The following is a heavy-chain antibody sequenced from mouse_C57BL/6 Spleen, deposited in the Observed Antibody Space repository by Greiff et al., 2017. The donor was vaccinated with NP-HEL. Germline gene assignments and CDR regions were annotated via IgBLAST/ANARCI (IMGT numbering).Heavy chain of an antibody. CDR3: ARVSSYWYFDV. J-gene: IGHJ1*03. V-gene: IGHV5-4*01. Sequence: EVQLVESGGGLVKPGGSLKLSCAASGFTFSSYAMSWVRQTPEKRLEWVATISDGGSYTYYPDNVKGRFTISRDNAKNNLYLQMSHLKSEDTAMYYCARVSSYWYFDVWGTGTTVTVSS. CDR2: ISDGGSYT. CDR1: GFTFSSYA.